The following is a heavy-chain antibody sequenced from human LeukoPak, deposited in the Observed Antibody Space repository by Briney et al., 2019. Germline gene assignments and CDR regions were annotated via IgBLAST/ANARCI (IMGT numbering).Heavy chain of an antibody. CDR2: IYYSGTT. V-gene: IGHV4-39*07. Sequence: SETLSLTCSVSGGLISLSYYYWGWIRQTPGKGLEWIGSIYYSGTTSYRSSLKSRVTISIDTSKNQFSLKLISVTAADTAVYFCARATLYSGWPYYFDLWGQGALVTVSS. CDR1: GGLISLSYYY. J-gene: IGHJ4*02. CDR3: ARATLYSGWPYYFDL. D-gene: IGHD5-12*01.